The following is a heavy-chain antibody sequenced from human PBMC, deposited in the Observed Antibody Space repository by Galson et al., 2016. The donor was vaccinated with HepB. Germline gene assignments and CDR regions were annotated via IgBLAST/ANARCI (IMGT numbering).Heavy chain of an antibody. J-gene: IGHJ5*02. CDR2: IIIYNSDT. Sequence: SVKVSCKAPAYTFTSYGISWVRQAPGQGLEWMGWIIIYNSDTDYAQKFQGRVTMTRDTATSTAYMELRSLRSDDRAVYYCARHRGGAYSDGRGPRDAWGQGTLVTVSS. V-gene: IGHV1-18*01. CDR3: ARHRGGAYSDGRGPRDA. D-gene: IGHD5-18*01. CDR1: AYTFTSYG.